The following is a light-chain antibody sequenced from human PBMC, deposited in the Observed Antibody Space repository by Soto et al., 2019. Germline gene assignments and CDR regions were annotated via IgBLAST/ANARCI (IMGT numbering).Light chain of an antibody. CDR3: NSYTSSSTRV. J-gene: IGLJ2*01. Sequence: QSALTQPASVSGSPGQSITISCTGTSSDIGGYNSVSWYQQHPGKAPKLMIYDVNNRPSGVSNRFSGSKSGNTASLTISGLQDEDESDYYCNSYTSSSTRVFGGGTKLTVL. CDR2: DVN. CDR1: SSDIGGYNS. V-gene: IGLV2-14*03.